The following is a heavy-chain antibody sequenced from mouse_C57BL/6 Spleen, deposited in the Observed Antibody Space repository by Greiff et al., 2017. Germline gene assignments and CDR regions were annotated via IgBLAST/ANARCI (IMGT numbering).Heavy chain of an antibody. CDR2: ISYSGST. D-gene: IGHD1-1*01. Sequence: EVHLVESGPGMVKPSQSLSLTCTVTGYSITSGYDWHWIRHFPGNKLEWMGYISYSGSTNYNPSLKSRISITHDTSKNHFFLKVNSVTTEDTATYYCARGRDYYGSRYFDVWGTGTTVTVSS. V-gene: IGHV3-1*01. CDR1: GYSITSGYD. CDR3: ARGRDYYGSRYFDV. J-gene: IGHJ1*03.